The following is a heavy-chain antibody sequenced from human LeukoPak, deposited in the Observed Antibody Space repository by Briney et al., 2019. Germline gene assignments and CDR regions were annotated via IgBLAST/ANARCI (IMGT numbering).Heavy chain of an antibody. D-gene: IGHD6-19*01. V-gene: IGHV4-59*01. Sequence: SSETLSLTCTVSGGSISSYYWSWVRQPPGKGLEWVGQIYYRGTPDYDPSLRSRVTISIDTSKNHFSLKLNSVTAADTAVYYCAAESERWLLRSWGQGTLVTVSS. CDR3: AAESERWLLRS. CDR2: IYYRGTP. J-gene: IGHJ4*02. CDR1: GGSISSYY.